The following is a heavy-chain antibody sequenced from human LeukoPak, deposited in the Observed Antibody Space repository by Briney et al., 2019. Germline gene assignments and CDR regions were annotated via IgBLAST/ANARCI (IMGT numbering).Heavy chain of an antibody. CDR2: ISYDGSNK. D-gene: IGHD6-13*01. V-gene: IGHV3-30-3*01. CDR1: GVAFSTYA. J-gene: IGHJ4*02. Sequence: GGSLRLSCAASGVAFSTYAIHWVRQAPGKGLEWVAVISYDGSNKYYADSVKGRFTISRDNSKNTLYLQMNSLRAEDTAVYYCARDAQMKEDSSSWYPYWGQGTLVTVSS. CDR3: ARDAQMKEDSSSWYPY.